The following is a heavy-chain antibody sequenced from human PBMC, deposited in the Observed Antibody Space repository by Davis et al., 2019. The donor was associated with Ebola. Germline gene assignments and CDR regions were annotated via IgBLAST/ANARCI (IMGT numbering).Heavy chain of an antibody. J-gene: IGHJ6*02. V-gene: IGHV3-23*01. CDR3: AKCMSYDFWSGYPSPHYYYYYGMDV. CDR1: GFTFSSYG. CDR2: ISGSGGST. Sequence: GESLKISCAASGFTFSSYGMHWVRQAPGKGLEWVSAISGSGGSTYYADSAKGRFTISRDNSKNTLYLQMNSLRAEDTAVYYCAKCMSYDFWSGYPSPHYYYYYGMDVWGQGTTVTVSS. D-gene: IGHD3-3*01.